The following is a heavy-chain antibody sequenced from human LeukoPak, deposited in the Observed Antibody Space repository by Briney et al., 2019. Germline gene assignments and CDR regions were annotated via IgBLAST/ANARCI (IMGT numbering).Heavy chain of an antibody. Sequence: SVEVSCKASGYTFTGYYMHWVRQAPGQGLEWMGWINPNSGGTNYAQKFQGRVTMTRDTSISTAYMELSRLRSDDTAVYYCASSSVAGTPSLGYWGQGTLVTVSS. J-gene: IGHJ4*02. CDR2: INPNSGGT. CDR1: GYTFTGYY. D-gene: IGHD6-19*01. CDR3: ASSSVAGTPSLGY. V-gene: IGHV1-2*02.